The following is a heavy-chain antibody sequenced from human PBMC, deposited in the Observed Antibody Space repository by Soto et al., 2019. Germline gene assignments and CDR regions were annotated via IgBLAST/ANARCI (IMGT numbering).Heavy chain of an antibody. J-gene: IGHJ3*02. V-gene: IGHV1-24*01. D-gene: IGHD6-19*01. CDR2: FDPEDGDT. CDR3: ASEIGYSSGWYGGAFDI. CDR1: GYTLTELS. Sequence: ASVKVSCKVSGYTLTELSMHWVRQAPGKGREWMGGFDPEDGDTNYAQKLQGRVTMTTDTSTSTAYMELRSLRSDDTAVYYCASEIGYSSGWYGGAFDIWGQGTMVTVSS.